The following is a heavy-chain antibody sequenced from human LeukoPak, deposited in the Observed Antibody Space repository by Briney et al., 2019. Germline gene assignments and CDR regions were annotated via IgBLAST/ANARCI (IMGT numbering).Heavy chain of an antibody. CDR2: ISGSGGST. Sequence: PGGSLRLSCAASGFTFSSYAMSWVRQAPGKGLEWVSAISGSGGSTYYADSVKGRFTTSRDNSKNTLYLQMNSLRAEDTAVYYCAKDPPYYYDSRTEAFDIWGQGTMVTVSS. J-gene: IGHJ3*02. D-gene: IGHD3-22*01. V-gene: IGHV3-23*01. CDR1: GFTFSSYA. CDR3: AKDPPYYYDSRTEAFDI.